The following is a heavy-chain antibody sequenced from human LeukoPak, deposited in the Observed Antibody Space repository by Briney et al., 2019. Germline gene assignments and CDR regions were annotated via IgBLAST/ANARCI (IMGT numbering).Heavy chain of an antibody. CDR1: GFTFSSYE. D-gene: IGHD3-10*01. V-gene: IGHV3-48*03. Sequence: PGGSLRLSCAASGFTFSSYEMNWVRQAPGEGLEWVSYISSSGSTTYYADSVKGRFIISRDNAKNSLYLQMNSLRAEDTAVYYCSMVRGYYYMDVWGKGTTVTVSS. J-gene: IGHJ6*03. CDR3: SMVRGYYYMDV. CDR2: ISSSGSTT.